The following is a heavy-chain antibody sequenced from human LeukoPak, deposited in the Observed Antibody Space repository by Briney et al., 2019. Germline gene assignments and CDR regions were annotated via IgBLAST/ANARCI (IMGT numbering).Heavy chain of an antibody. V-gene: IGHV3-21*01. D-gene: IGHD3-22*01. CDR2: ISSSSSYI. CDR3: ARGGYYYDSSGYYYTLNY. J-gene: IGHJ4*02. CDR1: GFTFSSYS. Sequence: GGSLRLSCAASGFTFSSYSMKWVRQAPGKGLEWVSSISSSSSYIYYADSVKGRFTISRDNAKNSLYLQMNSLRAEDTAVYYCARGGYYYDSSGYYYTLNYWGQGTLVTVSS.